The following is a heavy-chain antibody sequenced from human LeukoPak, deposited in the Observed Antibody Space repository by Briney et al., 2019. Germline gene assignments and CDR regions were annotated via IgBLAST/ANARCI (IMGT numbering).Heavy chain of an antibody. Sequence: GGSLRLSCAASGFTFSSYAMSWVRQAPGKGLEWVSAIRGSGGSTYYADSVKGRFTISRDNSKNTLYLQMNSLRAEDTAVYYCARDDKYSGSYYYYYGMDVWGQGTTVTVSS. D-gene: IGHD1-26*01. V-gene: IGHV3-23*01. CDR3: ARDDKYSGSYYYYYGMDV. J-gene: IGHJ6*02. CDR1: GFTFSSYA. CDR2: IRGSGGST.